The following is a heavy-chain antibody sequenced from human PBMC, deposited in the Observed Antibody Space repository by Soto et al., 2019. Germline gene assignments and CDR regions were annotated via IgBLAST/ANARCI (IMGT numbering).Heavy chain of an antibody. CDR1: GFTVSSNY. CDR3: ARTDYDSSADY. CDR2: IYSGGST. D-gene: IGHD3-22*01. Sequence: GGSLRLSCAASGFTVSSNYKSWVRQAPGKGLEWVSVIYSGGSTYYADSVKGRFTISRDDSKNTLYLQMNSLRAEDTAVYYCARTDYDSSADYWGQGTPVTV. J-gene: IGHJ4*02. V-gene: IGHV3-53*01.